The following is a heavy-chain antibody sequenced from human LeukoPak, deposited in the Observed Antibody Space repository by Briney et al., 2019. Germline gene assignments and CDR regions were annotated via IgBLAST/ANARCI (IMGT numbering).Heavy chain of an antibody. CDR3: ARDFVRTGPYYYYYMDV. CDR2: ISYDGSDK. V-gene: IGHV3-30*04. J-gene: IGHJ6*03. D-gene: IGHD2/OR15-2a*01. Sequence: GGSLRLSCAASGFTFSSYAMHWVRQAPGKGLEWVAVISYDGSDKYYADSVKGRFTISRDNSKNTLYLQMNSLRAEDTAVYYCARDFVRTGPYYYYYMDVWGKGTTVTVSS. CDR1: GFTFSSYA.